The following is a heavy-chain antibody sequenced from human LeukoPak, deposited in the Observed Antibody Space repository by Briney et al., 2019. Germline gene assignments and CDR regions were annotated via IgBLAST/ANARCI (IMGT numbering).Heavy chain of an antibody. D-gene: IGHD3-22*01. CDR2: IWYDGSNK. Sequence: PGGSLRLSCAASGFSFRSYGMHSVRQAPGKGLEWVAAIWYDGSNKYYADSVKGRFTISRDISKNTLFLQTNSLRAEDTAVYYCARGDDYYDSSGYYAAKAFANWGQGTLVTVSS. CDR1: GFSFRSYG. CDR3: ARGDDYYDSSGYYAAKAFAN. V-gene: IGHV3-33*01. J-gene: IGHJ4*02.